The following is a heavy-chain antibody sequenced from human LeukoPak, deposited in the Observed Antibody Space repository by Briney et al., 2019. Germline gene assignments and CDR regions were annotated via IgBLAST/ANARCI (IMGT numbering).Heavy chain of an antibody. D-gene: IGHD3-22*01. CDR1: GGSFSGYY. V-gene: IGHV4-34*01. CDR3: GAYYDSSGYYY. Sequence: SETLSLTCAVYGGSFSGYYWSWIRQPPGKGLEWIGEINHSGSTNYNPSLKSRVTISVDTSKNQFSLKLSSVTAADTAVYYCGAYYDSSGYYYWGQGTPVTVSS. CDR2: INHSGST. J-gene: IGHJ4*02.